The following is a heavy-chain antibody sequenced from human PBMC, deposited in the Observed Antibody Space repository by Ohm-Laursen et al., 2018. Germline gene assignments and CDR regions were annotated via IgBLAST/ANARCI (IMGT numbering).Heavy chain of an antibody. CDR3: AREGVIATNINQGNDAFDI. CDR2: LNPVSGNS. Sequence: ASVKVSCKASGYTFTSYDITWVRQASGQGPEWIGWLNPVSGNSNFGQKFRGRVTVTSDTSISTAYMELSGLRSDDTAVYYCAREGVIATNINQGNDAFDIWGQGTMVTVSS. D-gene: IGHD2-21*01. V-gene: IGHV1-8*01. J-gene: IGHJ3*02. CDR1: GYTFTSYD.